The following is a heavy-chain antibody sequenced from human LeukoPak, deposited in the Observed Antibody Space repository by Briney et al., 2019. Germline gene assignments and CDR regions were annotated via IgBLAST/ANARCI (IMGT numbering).Heavy chain of an antibody. CDR1: GYTFSSYY. CDR3: ARGTLYGDYYFDY. V-gene: IGHV1-46*01. J-gene: IGHJ4*02. Sequence: ASVTVSCKASGYTFSSYYIHWVRQAPGQGLEWMGLINPSGGSTNYAQKFQGRVTLTRDTSTSTVYMELSSLRSEDTAVYYCARGTLYGDYYFDYWGQGTLVTVSS. D-gene: IGHD4-17*01. CDR2: INPSGGST.